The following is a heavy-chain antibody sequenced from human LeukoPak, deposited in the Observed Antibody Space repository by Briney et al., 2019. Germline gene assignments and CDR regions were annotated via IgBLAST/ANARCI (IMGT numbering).Heavy chain of an antibody. CDR3: ARGLVNPYDAFDI. J-gene: IGHJ3*02. D-gene: IGHD3-9*01. CDR2: IYYSGST. V-gene: IGHV4-30-4*01. Sequence: NPSETLSLTCTVSGVSISSGDYYWSWIRQPPGKGLEWIGYIYYSGSTYYNPSLKSRLTISVDTSKNQFSLKLSSVTAADTAVYYCARGLVNPYDAFDIWGQGTMVTVSS. CDR1: GVSISSGDYY.